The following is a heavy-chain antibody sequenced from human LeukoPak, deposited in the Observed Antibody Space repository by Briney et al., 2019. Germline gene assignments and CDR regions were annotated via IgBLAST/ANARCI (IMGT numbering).Heavy chain of an antibody. D-gene: IGHD4-23*01. V-gene: IGHV4-59*01. CDR3: ARDLGDYGGNSEDDAFDI. CDR1: GGSISSYY. CDR2: IYYGGST. Sequence: PSETLSLTCTVSGGSISSYYWSWIRQPPGKGLEWIGYIYYGGSTSYNPSLKSRVTISVDTSKNQFSLKLSSVTAADTAVYYCARDLGDYGGNSEDDAFDIWGQGTMVTVSS. J-gene: IGHJ3*02.